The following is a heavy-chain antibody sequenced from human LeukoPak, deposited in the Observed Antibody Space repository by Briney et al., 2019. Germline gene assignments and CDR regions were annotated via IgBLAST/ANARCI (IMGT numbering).Heavy chain of an antibody. CDR1: GGTFSDYH. Sequence: SETLSLTCAVYGGTFSDYHWTWIRQPPGKGLEWIGEIDPNGGTHYKPSLKSRVTMSLDTSKNHFSLKLRSVTAADTAVYYCGRGQQVRWPPPIYWGQGTLVTVSS. V-gene: IGHV4-34*01. CDR2: IDPNGGT. D-gene: IGHD4-23*01. J-gene: IGHJ4*02. CDR3: GRGQQVRWPPPIY.